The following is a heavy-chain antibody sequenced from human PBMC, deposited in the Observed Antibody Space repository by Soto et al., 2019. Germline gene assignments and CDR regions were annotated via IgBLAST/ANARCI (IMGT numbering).Heavy chain of an antibody. J-gene: IGHJ6*04. CDR2: IYYSGST. V-gene: IGHV4-59*01. Sequence: SETLSLTCTVSGGSISSYYWSWIRQPPGKGLEWIGYIYYSGSTNYNPSLKSRVTISVDTSKNQFSLKLNSVTAADTAVYYCARGGAARPVCYYGMDVWGKGTLLTASS. CDR1: GGSISSYY. D-gene: IGHD6-6*01. CDR3: ARGGAARPVCYYGMDV.